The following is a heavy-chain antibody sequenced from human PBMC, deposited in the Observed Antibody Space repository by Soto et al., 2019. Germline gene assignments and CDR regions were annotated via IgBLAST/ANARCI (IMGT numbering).Heavy chain of an antibody. D-gene: IGHD6-19*01. V-gene: IGHV3-30*03. J-gene: IGHJ6*02. CDR3: ARALGYSSGEYGMDV. CDR2: ISYDGSNK. Sequence: VGSLRLSCAASGFTFSSYGMHWVRQAPGKGLEWVAVISYDGSNKYYADSVKGRFTISRDNAKNSLYLQMNSLRAEDTAVYYCARALGYSSGEYGMDVWSQGTTVTVSS. CDR1: GFTFSSYG.